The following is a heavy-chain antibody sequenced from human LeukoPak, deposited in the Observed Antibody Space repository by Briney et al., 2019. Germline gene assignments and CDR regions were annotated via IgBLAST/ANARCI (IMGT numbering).Heavy chain of an antibody. Sequence: PGGTLRLSCVASGFTFSSFGMHWVRQAPGKGLEWVALIWYDGSHTYYSDSVKGRFTISREDSKNTVYLQMHSLRAEDTALYYCARGFLGFDSWGQGTLVIVSS. V-gene: IGHV3-33*01. CDR2: IWYDGSHT. J-gene: IGHJ4*02. CDR1: GFTFSSFG. CDR3: ARGFLGFDS. D-gene: IGHD3-3*01.